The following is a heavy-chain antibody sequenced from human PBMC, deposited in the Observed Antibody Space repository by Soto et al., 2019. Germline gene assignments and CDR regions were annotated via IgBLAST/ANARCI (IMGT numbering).Heavy chain of an antibody. CDR2: ISATGDTT. CDR1: GFTFNDFA. Sequence: PGGSLRLSCAASGFTFNDFAVNWVRQTPGKGLEWVSVISATGDTTYNADSVKGRFTISRDNSKNTAYLEMYALRTEDTAVYYCARDPSEGRVGNWFESWGQGTLVTVS. J-gene: IGHJ5*01. D-gene: IGHD2-2*01. CDR3: ARDPSEGRVGNWFES. V-gene: IGHV3-23*01.